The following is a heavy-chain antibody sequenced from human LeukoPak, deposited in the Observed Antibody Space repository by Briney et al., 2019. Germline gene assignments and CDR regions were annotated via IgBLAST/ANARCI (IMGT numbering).Heavy chain of an antibody. J-gene: IGHJ4*02. D-gene: IGHD3-9*01. CDR3: AKHPHYDILTGYPDY. Sequence: GGSLRLSCAASGFTFSSYAMSWVRQAPGKGLEWVSAISGSGGSTYYADSVKGRFTISRDNSKNTLYLQMNSLRAEATAVYYCAKHPHYDILTGYPDYWGQGTLVTVSS. V-gene: IGHV3-23*01. CDR1: GFTFSSYA. CDR2: ISGSGGST.